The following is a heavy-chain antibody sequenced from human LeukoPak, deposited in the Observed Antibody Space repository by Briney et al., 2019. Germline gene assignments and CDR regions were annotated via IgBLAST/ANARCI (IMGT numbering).Heavy chain of an antibody. Sequence: PGGSLRLSCAASGFTFSYYAMHWVRQAPGKGLEWVALLSYDENNKYYADSVKGRFTISRDNSKNTLYLQMNSLRAEDTAMYYCAKGSKAVLFTRDHYMDVWGKGTTVTISS. V-gene: IGHV3-30*04. CDR2: LSYDENNK. D-gene: IGHD6-19*01. J-gene: IGHJ6*03. CDR3: AKGSKAVLFTRDHYMDV. CDR1: GFTFSYYA.